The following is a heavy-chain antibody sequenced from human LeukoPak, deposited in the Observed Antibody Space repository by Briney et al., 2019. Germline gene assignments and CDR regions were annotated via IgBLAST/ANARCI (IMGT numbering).Heavy chain of an antibody. Sequence: ASVKVSCKASGYTFTSYAMHWVRQAPGQRLEWMGWINAGNGNTKYSQKFQGRVTITRDTSASTAYMELSSLRSEDTAVYYCARVYDILTGYYGLGYWGQGTLDTVSS. CDR1: GYTFTSYA. J-gene: IGHJ4*02. D-gene: IGHD3-9*01. V-gene: IGHV1-3*01. CDR2: INAGNGNT. CDR3: ARVYDILTGYYGLGY.